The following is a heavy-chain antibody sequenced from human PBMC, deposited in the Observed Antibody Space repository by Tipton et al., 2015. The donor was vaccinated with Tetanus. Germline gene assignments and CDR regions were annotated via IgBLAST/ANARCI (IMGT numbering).Heavy chain of an antibody. Sequence: GLVKPSQTLSLTCVISGDSVSSDNASWNWIRQSPSRGLEWLGRTYYRSKWYNDYAVSVQSRITISPATSKNHFSLHLNSVTPEDTAVYYCARAPAVVQGIITHFDCWGQGPLVPVSS. CDR1: GDSVSSDNAS. J-gene: IGHJ4*02. CDR3: ARAPAVVQGIITHFDC. CDR2: TYYRSKWYN. D-gene: IGHD3-10*01. V-gene: IGHV6-1*01.